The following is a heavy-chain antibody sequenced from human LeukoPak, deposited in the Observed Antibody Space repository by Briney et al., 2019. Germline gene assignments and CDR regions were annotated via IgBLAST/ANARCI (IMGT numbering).Heavy chain of an antibody. J-gene: IGHJ4*02. D-gene: IGHD2-2*02. CDR3: ARAYLGATFDY. V-gene: IGHV4-31*03. CDR2: IYYSGST. Sequence: SETLSLTCTVSGDSISSGGYYWSWIRQHPGKGLEWIGYIYYSGSTYYNPSLKSRVTISEDTSKNQFSLKLSSVTAADTAVYYCARAYLGATFDYWGQGILVTVSS. CDR1: GDSISSGGYY.